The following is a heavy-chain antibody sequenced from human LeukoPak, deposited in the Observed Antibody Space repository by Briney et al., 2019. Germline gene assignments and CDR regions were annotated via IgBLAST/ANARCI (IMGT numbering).Heavy chain of an antibody. Sequence: SQTLSLTCAISGDSVSSNSAAWNWIRQSPSRGLEWLGRTYYRSKWYNDYAVSVKSRITINPDTSKNQFSLQLNSVTPEDTAVYYCARDLDGLGNDRRLLYYMDVWGKGTTVTVSS. CDR1: GDSVSSNSAA. D-gene: IGHD1-1*01. CDR2: TYYRSKWYN. V-gene: IGHV6-1*01. J-gene: IGHJ6*03. CDR3: ARDLDGLGNDRRLLYYMDV.